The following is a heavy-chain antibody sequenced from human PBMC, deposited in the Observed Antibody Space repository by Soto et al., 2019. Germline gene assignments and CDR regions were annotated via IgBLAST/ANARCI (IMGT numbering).Heavy chain of an antibody. Sequence: QVQLVESGGGVVQPGRSLRLSCAASGFTFSSYAMHWVRQAPGKGLEWVAVISYDGSKKYYADSVKSRLTSSRDNSKNTLSLQRTSLSAEDPAVSYCAREREVVITSALAYWGQGTLVTVSS. CDR2: ISYDGSKK. V-gene: IGHV3-30-3*01. D-gene: IGHD3-22*01. J-gene: IGHJ4*02. CDR1: GFTFSSYA. CDR3: AREREVVITSALAY.